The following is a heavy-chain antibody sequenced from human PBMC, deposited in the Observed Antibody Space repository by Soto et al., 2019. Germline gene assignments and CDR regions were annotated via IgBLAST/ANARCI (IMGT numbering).Heavy chain of an antibody. D-gene: IGHD2-2*01. CDR2: IYYTGST. Sequence: QVQLQEPGPGLVKPSETLSLTCTVSGGSISSDYWSWIRQPPDKGLEWIGYIYYTGSTNYNPSLKSRVTISVDTSKNQFSLKLSSVTAADTAVYYCARGHPTSYPAPWFDPWGQGTLVTVSS. CDR3: ARGHPTSYPAPWFDP. J-gene: IGHJ5*02. V-gene: IGHV4-59*01. CDR1: GGSISSDY.